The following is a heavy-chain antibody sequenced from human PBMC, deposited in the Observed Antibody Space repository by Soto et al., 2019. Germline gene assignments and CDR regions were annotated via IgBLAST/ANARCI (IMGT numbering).Heavy chain of an antibody. J-gene: IGHJ5*02. CDR3: ASIYDSSGYYYGNNWFDP. CDR2: IYYSGGT. D-gene: IGHD3-22*01. CDR1: GASIGSGDYY. V-gene: IGHV4-31*02. Sequence: PSETLSLTCTVSGASIGSGDYYWSWIRQHPGKGLEWIGYIYYSGGTCYNPSLKSRVTISVDTSKNQFSLELSSVTAADTAVYYCASIYDSSGYYYGNNWFDPWGQGTLVT.